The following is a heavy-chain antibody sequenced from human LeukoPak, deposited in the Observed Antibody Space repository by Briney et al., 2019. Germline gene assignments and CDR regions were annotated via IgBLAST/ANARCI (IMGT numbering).Heavy chain of an antibody. D-gene: IGHD2-2*01. J-gene: IGHJ5*02. CDR1: GYTLTSYA. CDR2: INAGNGNT. CDR3: ARGMGVLVPAATWFDP. V-gene: IGHV1-3*03. Sequence: ASVKVSCKASGYTLTSYAMHWVRQAPGQRLEWMGWINAGNGNTKYSQEFQGRVTITRDTSASTAYMELSSLRSEDMAVYYCARGMGVLVPAATWFDPWGQGTLVTVSS.